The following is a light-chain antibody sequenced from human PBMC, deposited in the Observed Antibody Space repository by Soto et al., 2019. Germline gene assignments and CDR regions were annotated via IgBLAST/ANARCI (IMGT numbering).Light chain of an antibody. CDR3: SSHAGNNNYV. J-gene: IGLJ1*01. V-gene: IGLV2-8*01. CDR1: SSDLAIYNY. CDR2: AVT. Sequence: QSVLTQPASVSGSPGQSITISCTGSSSDLAIYNYVSWYQQHPGKAPKLIIYAVTERPSGVPDRFSGSKSGNTASPTVSGLQTEDEADYYCSSHAGNNNYVFGTGTKVTVL.